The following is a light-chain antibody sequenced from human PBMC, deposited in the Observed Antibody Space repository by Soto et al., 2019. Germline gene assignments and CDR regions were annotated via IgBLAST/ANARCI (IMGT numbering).Light chain of an antibody. J-gene: IGLJ1*01. CDR3: CSYAGSYTYV. V-gene: IGLV2-8*01. CDR2: EVS. Sequence: QSALTQPPSASGSPGQSVTISCTGTSSDVGDYNYVSWYQHHPGKAPKLMIYEVSKRPSGVPDRFSGSKSGNTASLTISGLQAEDEADYYCCSYAGSYTYVFGTGTKVTVL. CDR1: SSDVGDYNY.